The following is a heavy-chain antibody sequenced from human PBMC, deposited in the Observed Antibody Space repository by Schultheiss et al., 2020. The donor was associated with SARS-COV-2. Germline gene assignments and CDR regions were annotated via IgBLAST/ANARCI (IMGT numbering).Heavy chain of an antibody. V-gene: IGHV4-31*03. CDR1: GGSISSGDYY. J-gene: IGHJ4*02. Sequence: SQTLSLTCTVSGGSISSGDYYWSWIRQHPGKGLEWIGSIYHSGSTYYNPSLKSRVTISVDTSKNQFSLKLSSVTAADTAVYYCARVSGSYTFDYWGQGTLVTVSS. CDR2: IYHSGST. CDR3: ARVSGSYTFDY. D-gene: IGHD1-26*01.